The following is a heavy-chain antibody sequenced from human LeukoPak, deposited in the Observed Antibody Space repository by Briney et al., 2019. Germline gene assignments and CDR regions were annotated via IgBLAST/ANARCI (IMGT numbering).Heavy chain of an antibody. CDR3: ARLWRDGYNFDY. J-gene: IGHJ4*02. CDR2: IYYSGST. CDR1: GGSISSYY. Sequence: TEILSLTCTVSGGSISSYYWSWIRQPPGKGLEWIGYIYYSGSTNYNPSLKSRVTISVDTSKNQFSLRLSSVTAADTAVYYCARLWRDGYNFDYWGQGTLVTVSS. V-gene: IGHV4-59*01. D-gene: IGHD5-24*01.